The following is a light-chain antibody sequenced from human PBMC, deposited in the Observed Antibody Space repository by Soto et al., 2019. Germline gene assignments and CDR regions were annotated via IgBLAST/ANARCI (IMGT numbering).Light chain of an antibody. J-gene: IGKJ3*01. CDR1: QDISNY. Sequence: DIQMTQSPSSLSASVGDRVTITCQASQDISNYLNWYQQKPGKAPKLLIYDASNLETGVPSRFSGSESGTDFTFTISSRQPEDIATYYCQQYDNLPPFTFGPGTKVDIK. CDR3: QQYDNLPPFT. CDR2: DAS. V-gene: IGKV1-33*01.